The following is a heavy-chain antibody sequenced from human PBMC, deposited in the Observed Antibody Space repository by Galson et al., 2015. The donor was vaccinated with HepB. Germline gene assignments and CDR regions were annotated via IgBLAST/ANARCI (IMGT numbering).Heavy chain of an antibody. V-gene: IGHV4-39*01. CDR3: ARHSAIIGGVENGMDV. CDR2: ISYSGST. Sequence: SETLSLTCTVSGGSIRSSSYYWGWIRQPPGKGLEWIGSISYSGSTNYNPSLKSRVSISEDTSKNQFSLKLSSVTAADTAVYYCARHSAIIGGVENGMDVWGQGTTVTVSS. CDR1: GGSIRSSSYY. D-gene: IGHD3-16*01. J-gene: IGHJ6*02.